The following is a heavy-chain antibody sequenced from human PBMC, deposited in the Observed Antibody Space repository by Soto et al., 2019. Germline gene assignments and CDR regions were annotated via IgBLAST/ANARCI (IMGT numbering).Heavy chain of an antibody. CDR1: GFTFRSYG. CDR3: VKDEGSSRPFDY. D-gene: IGHD6-13*01. CDR2: ISYDESNR. Sequence: QVKLVESGGGVVQPGRSLRLSCAVSGFTFRSYGMHWVRQAPGKGLEWVAAISYDESNRFYGDSVKGRFTISRDNFKNMLYLQMSSLRADDTALYHCVKDEGSSRPFDYWGQGTQVTVSS. J-gene: IGHJ4*02. V-gene: IGHV3-30*18.